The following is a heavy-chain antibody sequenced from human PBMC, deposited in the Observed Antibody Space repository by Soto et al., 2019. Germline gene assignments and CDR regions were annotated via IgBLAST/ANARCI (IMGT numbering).Heavy chain of an antibody. CDR1: GDSISRDGSS. Sequence: QVPLQESGSGLVKPSQTLVLTCTVSGDSISRDGSSWSWLRQPPGKGLEWIGYIYHSGATYYNPSLKSRVTTSVDKSKNQFSLSLASVTAADTAVYYCAREMSYYFDSWGHGTLVTVSS. J-gene: IGHJ4*01. CDR2: IYHSGAT. V-gene: IGHV4-30-2*01. CDR3: AREMSYYFDS.